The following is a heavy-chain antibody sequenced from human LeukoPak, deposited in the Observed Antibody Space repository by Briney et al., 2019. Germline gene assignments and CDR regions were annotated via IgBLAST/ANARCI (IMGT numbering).Heavy chain of an antibody. Sequence: GGSLRLSCAASGFTFSSYAMSWVRQAPGKGLEWVSAISGSGGSTYYADSVKGRFTISRDNSKNTLYLQMNSLRAEDTAVYHCAKVRYSGSYYYYYYMDVWGKGTTVTVSS. CDR1: GFTFSSYA. J-gene: IGHJ6*03. CDR2: ISGSGGST. V-gene: IGHV3-23*01. CDR3: AKVRYSGSYYYYYYMDV. D-gene: IGHD1-26*01.